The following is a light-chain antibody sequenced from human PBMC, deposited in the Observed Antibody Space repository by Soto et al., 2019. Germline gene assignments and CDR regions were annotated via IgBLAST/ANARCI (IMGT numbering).Light chain of an antibody. CDR2: VAS. V-gene: IGKV1-8*01. CDR1: QGISSY. Sequence: AIRMTQSPSSFSSSTGDRVTITCRASQGISSYLAWYQQKPGKAPKLLIYVASTLQSGVPSRFSGSGSGTDFTLTISCLQSEDFATYYCQQYYSYPYTFGQGTKLEIK. J-gene: IGKJ2*01. CDR3: QQYYSYPYT.